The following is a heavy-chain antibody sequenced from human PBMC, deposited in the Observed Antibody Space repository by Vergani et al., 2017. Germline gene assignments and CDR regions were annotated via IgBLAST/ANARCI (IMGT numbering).Heavy chain of an antibody. CDR3: ARDFLTRVTTLDYYYMGV. CDR1: GCPFSDYG. V-gene: IGHV3-30*03. J-gene: IGHJ6*03. D-gene: IGHD1-1*01. CDR2: ISYDGNKK. Sequence: QVQLVESGGGEVQPGRSLRLSCSAAGCPFSDYGVHWVRQAPGKGLEWVSVISYDGNKKNYEDSVKGRFTISRDNSKNTLYLEMNALRAEDTAVYYCARDFLTRVTTLDYYYMGVWGKGTTVTVSS.